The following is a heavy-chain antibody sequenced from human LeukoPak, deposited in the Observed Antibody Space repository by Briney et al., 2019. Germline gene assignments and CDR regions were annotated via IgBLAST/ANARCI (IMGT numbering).Heavy chain of an antibody. CDR1: VGTFSSDT. CDR3: ARSRWLQPWGYFDY. V-gene: IGHV1-69*05. CDR2: VIPIFGTA. D-gene: IGHD5-24*01. J-gene: IGHJ4*02. Sequence: ASVKVSCKASVGTFSSDTISCVRQAPGQELEWIGGVIPIFGTAHYAQKSQGRVTITTNESTSTAYMELRSLRSEDTAVYYCARSRWLQPWGYFDYWGQGTLVTVSS.